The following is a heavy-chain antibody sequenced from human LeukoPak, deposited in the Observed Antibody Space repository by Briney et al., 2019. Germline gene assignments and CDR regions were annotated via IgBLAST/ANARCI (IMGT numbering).Heavy chain of an antibody. D-gene: IGHD4-17*01. CDR3: ARILEYPESDYGDYGSLFDP. J-gene: IGHJ5*02. CDR1: GFSLSTSGMC. V-gene: IGHV2-70*11. CDR2: IDWDDDK. Sequence: SGPALVKPTQTLTLTCTFSGFSLSTSGMCVSWIRQPPGKALEWLARIDWDDDKYYSTSLKTRLTISKDTSKNQVVLTMTNMDPVDTATYYCARILEYPESDYGDYGSLFDPWGQGTLVTVSS.